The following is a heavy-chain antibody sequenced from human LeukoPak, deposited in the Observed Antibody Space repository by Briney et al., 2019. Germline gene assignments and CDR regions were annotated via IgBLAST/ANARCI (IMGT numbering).Heavy chain of an antibody. CDR2: INPSGGST. V-gene: IGHV1-46*01. CDR1: GYTFTSYY. CDR3: ARAQRGGNPMAGFDY. D-gene: IGHD4-23*01. J-gene: IGHJ4*02. Sequence: ASVKVSCKASGYTFTSYYMHWVRQAPGQGLEWMGIINPSGGSTSYAQKFQGRVTMTRDMSTSTVYMELSSLRSEDTAVYYCARAQRGGNPMAGFDYWGQGTLVTVSS.